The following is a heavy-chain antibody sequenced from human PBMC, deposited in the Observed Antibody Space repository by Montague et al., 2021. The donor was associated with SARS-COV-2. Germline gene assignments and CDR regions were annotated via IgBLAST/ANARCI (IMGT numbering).Heavy chain of an antibody. J-gene: IGHJ4*02. Sequence: SLRLSCAASGFTFSSYAMNWVRQAPGKGLEWVSFICSSSSTIYYADSVKGRFTISRDNAKNSLYLQMNSLRAEDTVVYYCARVQSWEYYYCRAGYCRSLDYWGQGTLVTVSS. CDR2: ICSSSSTI. CDR1: GFTFSSYA. V-gene: IGHV3-48*01. CDR3: ARVQSWEYYYCRAGYCRSLDY. D-gene: IGHD3-22*01.